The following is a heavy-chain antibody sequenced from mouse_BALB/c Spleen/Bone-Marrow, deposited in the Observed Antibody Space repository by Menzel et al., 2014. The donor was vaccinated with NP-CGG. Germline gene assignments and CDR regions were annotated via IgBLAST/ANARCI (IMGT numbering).Heavy chain of an antibody. D-gene: IGHD1-1*01. Sequence: LVESGAELVKPGASLKLSCTASDFNIKDTYMHWVKQRPEQGLERIGRIDPANGNTKYDPKFQVKATITADTSSNTTYLQLSSLTSEDTAVYYCATYYYGRSLFAFWGQGTLVTVSA. J-gene: IGHJ3*01. CDR3: ATYYYGRSLFAF. V-gene: IGHV14-3*02. CDR1: DFNIKDTY. CDR2: IDPANGNT.